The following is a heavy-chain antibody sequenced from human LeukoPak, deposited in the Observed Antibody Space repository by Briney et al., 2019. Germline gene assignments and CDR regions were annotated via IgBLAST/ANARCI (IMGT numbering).Heavy chain of an antibody. CDR3: ARVMNYYDSSGNVDAFDI. V-gene: IGHV1-46*01. CDR1: GYTFTSYN. J-gene: IGHJ3*02. Sequence: ASVKVSCKASGYTFTSYNMHWVRQAPGQGLEWMGLINPSGGSTSYAQKFQGRVTMTRDTSTSTVYMELSSLRSEDTAVYYCARVMNYYDSSGNVDAFDIWGQGTMVTVSS. D-gene: IGHD3-22*01. CDR2: INPSGGST.